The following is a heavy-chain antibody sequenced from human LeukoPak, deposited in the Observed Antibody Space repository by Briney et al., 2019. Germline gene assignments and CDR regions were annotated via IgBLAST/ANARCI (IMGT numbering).Heavy chain of an antibody. CDR1: GFTFSSYW. Sequence: GGSLRLSCAASGFTFSSYWMHWVRQAPGKGLVWVSRINSDGRTTSYADSVKGRFTISRDNARNTLYLQMNSLRAEDTAVYYCVSFYEAYWGRGTLVTVSS. CDR3: VSFYEAY. V-gene: IGHV3-74*01. J-gene: IGHJ4*02. D-gene: IGHD2/OR15-2a*01. CDR2: INSDGRTT.